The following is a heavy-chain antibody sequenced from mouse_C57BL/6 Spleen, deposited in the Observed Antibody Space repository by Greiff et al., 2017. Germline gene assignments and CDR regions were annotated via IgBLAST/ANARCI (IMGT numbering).Heavy chain of an antibody. V-gene: IGHV1-42*01. CDR2: INPNTGGT. Sequence: EVKLVESGPELVKPGASVKISCKASGYSFTGYYMNWVKQSPEKSLEWIGKINPNTGGTTYNKKFKAKATLTVDKSSSTAYMQLKSLTSEDSAVYDCARGGSSPFAYWGQGTLVTVSA. CDR1: GYSFTGYY. J-gene: IGHJ3*01. D-gene: IGHD1-1*01. CDR3: ARGGSSPFAY.